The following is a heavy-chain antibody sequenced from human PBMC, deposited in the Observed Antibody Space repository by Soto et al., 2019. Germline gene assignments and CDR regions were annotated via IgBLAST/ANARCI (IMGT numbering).Heavy chain of an antibody. Sequence: GGTLRLSCAASGFTFSSYGMHWVRQAPGKGLEWVAVISYDGSNKYYADSVKGRFTISIDNSKNTLYLQINGLRAEDTVVYYCAKDMTKGKIAAADSWGQGTLVTV. J-gene: IGHJ5*02. CDR3: AKDMTKGKIAAADS. D-gene: IGHD6-13*01. CDR2: ISYDGSNK. V-gene: IGHV3-30*18. CDR1: GFTFSSYG.